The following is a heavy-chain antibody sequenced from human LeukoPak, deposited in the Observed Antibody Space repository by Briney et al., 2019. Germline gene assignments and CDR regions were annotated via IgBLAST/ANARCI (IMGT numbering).Heavy chain of an antibody. V-gene: IGHV3-7*01. J-gene: IGHJ4*02. CDR2: INQDGSEK. D-gene: IGHD3-22*01. CDR1: GFTFTTYW. CDR3: ARDLYYYDSSGYYY. Sequence: GGSLRLSCAASGFTFTTYWMSWVRQAPGKGLEWVANINQDGSEKYYVDSVKGRFTISRDNAKNSLYLQMNSLRAEDTAVYYCARDLYYYDSSGYYYWGQGTLATVSS.